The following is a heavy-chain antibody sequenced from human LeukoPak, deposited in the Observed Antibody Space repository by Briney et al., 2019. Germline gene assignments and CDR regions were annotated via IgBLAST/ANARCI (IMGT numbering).Heavy chain of an antibody. V-gene: IGHV3-48*01. CDR3: GRGERDITMIVVVIQPDAFDI. Sequence: PGGSLRLSCAASGFTFSSYSMNWVRQAPGKGLEWVSYISSSYRTIYYADSVKGRFTVSRDNAKNSLYLQMSSLRAEDTAVYYCGRGERDITMIVVVIQPDAFDIWGQGTMVTVSS. CDR2: ISSSYRTI. CDR1: GFTFSSYS. J-gene: IGHJ3*02. D-gene: IGHD3-22*01.